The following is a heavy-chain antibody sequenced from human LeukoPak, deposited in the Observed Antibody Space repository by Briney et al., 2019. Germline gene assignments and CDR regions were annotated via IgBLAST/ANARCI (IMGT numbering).Heavy chain of an antibody. CDR3: ASSSLRGGMDV. Sequence: SETLSLTCTVSGGSITSTTSYWGWVRQSPGKGLEWIANIYYSGNSFYSPSLKSRVTISVDTSKSQFSLNLTSVTAADTAVYYCASSSLRGGMDVWGQGTTVTVSS. CDR2: IYYSGNS. CDR1: GGSITSTTSY. J-gene: IGHJ6*02. V-gene: IGHV4-39*01. D-gene: IGHD3-10*01.